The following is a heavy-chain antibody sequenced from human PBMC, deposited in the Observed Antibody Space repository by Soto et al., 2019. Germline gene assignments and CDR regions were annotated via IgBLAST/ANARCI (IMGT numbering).Heavy chain of an antibody. CDR3: ARGNWMGDY. CDR2: IYYSGST. V-gene: IGHV4-39*07. J-gene: IGHJ4*02. CDR1: GGSVSSTTYY. Sequence: PSETLSLTCTVSGGSVSSTTYYWTWIRQPPGKGLEWIGSIYYSGSTYYNTSLKSRITISVDTSKNQFSLRLTSVTAADTAMYYCARGNWMGDYWGRGTLVTVSS. D-gene: IGHD1-20*01.